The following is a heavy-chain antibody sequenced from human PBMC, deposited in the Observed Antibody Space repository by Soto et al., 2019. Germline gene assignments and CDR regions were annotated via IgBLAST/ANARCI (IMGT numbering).Heavy chain of an antibody. Sequence: PWWSLRLSCSASGFTFTSYSMNWFRQAPGKGLEWVSSISSTTNYIYYGDSMKGRFTISRDNAKNSLYLEMNSLRAEDTAVYYCARESEDPTSNFDYWGQGTLVTVSS. CDR3: ARESEDPTSNFDY. J-gene: IGHJ4*02. CDR1: GFTFTSYS. V-gene: IGHV3-21*06. CDR2: ISSTTNYI.